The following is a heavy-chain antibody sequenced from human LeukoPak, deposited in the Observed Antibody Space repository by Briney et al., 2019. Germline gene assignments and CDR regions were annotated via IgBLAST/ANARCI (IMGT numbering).Heavy chain of an antibody. CDR3: ATRTGLRVDAFDI. Sequence: VSVKVSCKASAYTFTSYGISWVRQAPGQRLEWMGWISAYNGNTNYAQKLQGRVTMTTDTSTSTAYMELRSLRSDDTAVYYCATRTGLRVDAFDIWGQGTMVTVSS. J-gene: IGHJ3*02. V-gene: IGHV1-18*01. CDR2: ISAYNGNT. CDR1: AYTFTSYG. D-gene: IGHD1-14*01.